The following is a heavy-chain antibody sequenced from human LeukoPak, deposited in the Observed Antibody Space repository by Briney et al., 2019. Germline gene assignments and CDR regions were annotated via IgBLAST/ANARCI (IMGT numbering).Heavy chain of an antibody. CDR2: ISYDGSNK. CDR1: GFTFSSYA. J-gene: IGHJ4*02. V-gene: IGHV3-30-3*02. CDR3: AKHSSSWF. Sequence: GGSLRLSCAASGFTFSSYAMHWVRQAPGKGLEWVAVISYDGSNKYYADSVKGRFTISRDNSKNTLYLQMNSLRAEDTAVYYCAKHSSSWFWGQGTLVTVSS. D-gene: IGHD6-13*01.